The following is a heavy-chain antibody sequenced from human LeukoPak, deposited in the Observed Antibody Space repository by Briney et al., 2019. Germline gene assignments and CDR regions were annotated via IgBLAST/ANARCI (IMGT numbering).Heavy chain of an antibody. V-gene: IGHV4-30-2*01. J-gene: IGHJ3*02. CDR3: ARVAFYGAIPDDI. CDR1: GGSINSGGYS. D-gene: IGHD2-21*01. CDR2: IYHGGST. Sequence: SETLSLTCAVSGGSINSGGYSWSWIRQPPGKGREWIGYIYHGGSTHYNSSLKSRVTISVDKSKNQFSLNLYSVTAADTAVYYCARVAFYGAIPDDIWGQGTMVTVSS.